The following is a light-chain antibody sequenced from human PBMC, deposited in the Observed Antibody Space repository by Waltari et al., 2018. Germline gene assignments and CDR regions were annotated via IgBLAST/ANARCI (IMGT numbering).Light chain of an antibody. CDR1: VLANHY. CDR2: RDT. J-gene: IGLJ3*02. V-gene: IGLV3-27*01. CDR3: YAAADNNLGV. Sequence: SFELTQTSSLSVSPGQTVRITCSGDVLANHYARWFQQKPGQAPVLIISRDTERPSGIPERFSGSSSGTTVTLTIRGAQAEDEADYYCYAAADNNLGVFGGGTKVTVL.